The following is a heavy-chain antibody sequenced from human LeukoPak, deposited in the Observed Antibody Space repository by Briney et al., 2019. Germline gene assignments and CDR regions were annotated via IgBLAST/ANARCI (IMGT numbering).Heavy chain of an antibody. CDR3: TTDGPQWELLRDDY. CDR1: GFTFSNAW. Sequence: PGGSLRLSCAASGFTFSNAWMSWVRQAPGKGLEWVGRIKSKTDGGTTDYAAPVKGRFTISRDDSKNTLYLQMNSLKTEDTAVYYCTTDGPQWELLRDDYWGQGTLVTVSS. CDR2: IKSKTDGGTT. V-gene: IGHV3-15*01. D-gene: IGHD1-26*01. J-gene: IGHJ4*02.